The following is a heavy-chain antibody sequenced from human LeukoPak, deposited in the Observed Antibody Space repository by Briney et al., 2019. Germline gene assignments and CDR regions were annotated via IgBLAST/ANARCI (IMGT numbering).Heavy chain of an antibody. D-gene: IGHD3-22*01. V-gene: IGHV3-11*01. J-gene: IGHJ4*02. CDR1: GFTVSSNY. Sequence: GGSLRLSCAASGFTVSSNYMSWIRQAPGKGLEWVSYISSSGSTIYYADSVKGRFTISRDNAKNSLYLQMNSLRAEDTAVYYCARSVDDSSGYLFDYWGQGTLVTVSS. CDR2: ISSSGSTI. CDR3: ARSVDDSSGYLFDY.